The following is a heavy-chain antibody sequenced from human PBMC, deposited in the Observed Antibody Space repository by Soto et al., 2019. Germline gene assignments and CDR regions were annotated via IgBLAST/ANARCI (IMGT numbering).Heavy chain of an antibody. CDR2: ISSSSSTI. V-gene: IGHV3-48*01. J-gene: IGHJ6*03. CDR3: ARDGYYGSGRPDYYMDV. CDR1: GFTFSSYS. Sequence: GGSLRLSCAASGFTFSSYSMNWVRQAPGKGLEWVSYISSSSSTIYYADSVKGRFTISRDNAKNSLYLQMNSLRAEDTAVYYCARDGYYGSGRPDYYMDVWGKGTTVTVSS. D-gene: IGHD3-10*01.